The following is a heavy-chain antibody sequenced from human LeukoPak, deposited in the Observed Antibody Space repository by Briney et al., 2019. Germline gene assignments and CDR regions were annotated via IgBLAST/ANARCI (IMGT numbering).Heavy chain of an antibody. CDR2: ISGSGGST. CDR3: AKSVEKYSSSWTNWFDP. CDR1: GFTFSSYA. D-gene: IGHD6-13*01. V-gene: IGHV3-23*01. J-gene: IGHJ5*02. Sequence: GGSLRLSCAASGFTFSSYAMSWVRQAPGKGLEWVSAISGSGGSTYYADSVKGRFTISRDNSKNTLYLQMNSLRAEDTAVYYCAKSVEKYSSSWTNWFDPWGQGTLVTVSS.